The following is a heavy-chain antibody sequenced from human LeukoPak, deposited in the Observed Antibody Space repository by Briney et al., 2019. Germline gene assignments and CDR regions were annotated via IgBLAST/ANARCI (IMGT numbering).Heavy chain of an antibody. V-gene: IGHV1-18*01. J-gene: IGHJ4*02. CDR3: ASDFPYFQGWDSGSGNSLDY. Sequence: ASVKVSCKASGYTFTIYGISWVRQAPGQGLEWMGWISAYNGNTNYAQKLQGRVTMTTDTSTSTAYMELRSLRSDDTAVYYCASDFPYFQGWDSGSGNSLDYWGQGTLVTVSS. CDR2: ISAYNGNT. D-gene: IGHD6-13*01. CDR1: GYTFTIYG.